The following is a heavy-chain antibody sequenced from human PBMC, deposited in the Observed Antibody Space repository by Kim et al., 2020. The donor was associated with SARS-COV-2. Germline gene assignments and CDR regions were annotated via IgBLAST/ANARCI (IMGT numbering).Heavy chain of an antibody. CDR2: INAGNGNT. CDR1: GYTFTSYA. J-gene: IGHJ6*02. D-gene: IGHD3-22*01. CDR3: ARGNRGFNYYYGMDV. V-gene: IGHV1-3*01. Sequence: ASVKVSCKASGYTFTSYAMHWVRQAPGQRLEWMGWINAGNGNTKYSQKFQGRVTITRDTSASTAYMELSSLRSEDTAVYYCARGNRGFNYYYGMDVWGQGTTVTVSS.